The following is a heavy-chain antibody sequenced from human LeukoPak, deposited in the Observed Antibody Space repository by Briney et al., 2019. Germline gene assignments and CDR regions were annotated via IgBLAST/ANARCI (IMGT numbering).Heavy chain of an antibody. CDR2: ISSSSSYI. CDR1: GFTFSSYW. CDR3: ARPFRGNRNPNLDY. J-gene: IGHJ4*02. Sequence: NPGGSLRLSCAASGFTFSSYWMNWVRQAPGKGLEWVSSISSSSSYIYYADSVKGRFTISRDNAKNSLYLQMNSLRAEDTAVYYCARPFRGNRNPNLDYWGQGTLVTVSS. D-gene: IGHD3-10*01. V-gene: IGHV3-21*01.